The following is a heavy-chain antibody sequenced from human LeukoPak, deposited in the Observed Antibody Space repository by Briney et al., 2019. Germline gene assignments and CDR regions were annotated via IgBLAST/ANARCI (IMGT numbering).Heavy chain of an antibody. J-gene: IGHJ5*02. Sequence: SETLSLTCTVSGGSISHNYGSWIRQPPGNNLEWIGYIYDDGSTNYNPSLESRVTISVDTPKNQFSLRLTSVTAADTAVYFCARDGVLVPGSDNWFDPWGRGILVTVSS. CDR1: GGSISHNY. D-gene: IGHD6-19*01. CDR3: ARDGVLVPGSDNWFDP. CDR2: IYDDGST. V-gene: IGHV4-59*01.